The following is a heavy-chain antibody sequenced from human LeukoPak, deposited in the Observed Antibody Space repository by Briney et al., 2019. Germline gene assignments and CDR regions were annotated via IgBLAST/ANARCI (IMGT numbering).Heavy chain of an antibody. Sequence: SVKVSCKTSGYTFTSYAINWMRQAPGQGLEWMGGIIPIFGTANYAQKFQGKVTITADKSTSTAYMELSSLRSEDTAVYYCARTYCGGDCYSSRGWFDTWGQGTLVTVSS. D-gene: IGHD2-21*02. CDR3: ARTYCGGDCYSSRGWFDT. CDR1: GYTFTSYA. CDR2: IIPIFGTA. J-gene: IGHJ5*02. V-gene: IGHV1-69*06.